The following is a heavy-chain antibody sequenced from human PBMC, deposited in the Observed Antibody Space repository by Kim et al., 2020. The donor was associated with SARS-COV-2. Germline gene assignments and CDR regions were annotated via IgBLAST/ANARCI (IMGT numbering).Heavy chain of an antibody. CDR2: IGTAGDT. Sequence: GGSLRLSCAASGFTFSSYDMHWVRQATGKGLEWVSAIGTAGDTYYPGSVKGRFTISRENAKNSLYLQMNSLRAGDTAVYYCARWKSDCSSTSCTDAFDIWGQGTMVTVSS. J-gene: IGHJ3*02. CDR3: ARWKSDCSSTSCTDAFDI. V-gene: IGHV3-13*01. CDR1: GFTFSSYD. D-gene: IGHD2-2*01.